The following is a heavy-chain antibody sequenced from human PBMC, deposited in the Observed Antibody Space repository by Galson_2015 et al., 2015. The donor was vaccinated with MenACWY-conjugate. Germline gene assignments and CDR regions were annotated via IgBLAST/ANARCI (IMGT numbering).Heavy chain of an antibody. D-gene: IGHD3-16*01. V-gene: IGHV3-48*02. CDR2: ISLSGSTV. CDR3: ARRQRIITYAVDGGVDGMDV. J-gene: IGHJ6*02. Sequence: SLRLSCAASVFNLNFYALNWVRQAPGKGLEWISFISLSGSTVQYADSVKGRFNISRDHAKKSLYLQMNSLRDEDTAVYFCARRQRIITYAVDGGVDGMDVWGQGTTVIVSS. CDR1: VFNLNFYA.